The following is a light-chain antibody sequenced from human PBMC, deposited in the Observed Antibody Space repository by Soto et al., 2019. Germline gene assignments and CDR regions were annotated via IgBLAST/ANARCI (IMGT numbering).Light chain of an antibody. J-gene: IGLJ1*01. CDR2: EVS. V-gene: IGLV2-23*02. CDR1: SSVVGSYNL. CDR3: CSYAGSSTYV. Sequence: QSVLTQPASVSGSPGQSITISCTGTSSVVGSYNLVSWYQQHPGKAPKVMIYEVSKRPSGVPNRFSGSKSGNTASPTISGLQAEDEADYYCCSYAGSSTYVFGTGTKVTVL.